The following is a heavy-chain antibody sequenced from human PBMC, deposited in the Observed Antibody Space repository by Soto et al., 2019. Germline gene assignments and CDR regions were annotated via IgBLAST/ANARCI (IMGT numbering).Heavy chain of an antibody. D-gene: IGHD3-9*01. V-gene: IGHV6-1*01. CDR2: TYYRSKWYN. CDR1: GDSVSSNSAA. J-gene: IGHJ4*02. CDR3: ARALPNYDILTGYYLDPFDY. Sequence: SQTLSLTCAISGDSVSSNSAAWNWIRQSPSRGLEWLGRTYYRSKWYNDYAVSVKSRITINPDTSKNQFSLQLNSVTPEDKAVYYCARALPNYDILTGYYLDPFDYWGQGTLVTVSS.